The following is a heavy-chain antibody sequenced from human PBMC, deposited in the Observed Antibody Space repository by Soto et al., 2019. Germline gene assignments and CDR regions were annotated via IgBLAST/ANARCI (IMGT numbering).Heavy chain of an antibody. Sequence: PSETLSLTCAVSGGSFSGYYWSWIRQPPGKGLEWIGEINHSGSTNYNPSLKSRVTISVDTSKNQFSLKLSSVTAANTAVYYCARAGIAAAGPTFDYWGQGTLVTVSS. CDR3: ARAGIAAAGPTFDY. D-gene: IGHD6-13*01. J-gene: IGHJ4*02. CDR2: INHSGST. CDR1: GGSFSGYY. V-gene: IGHV4-34*01.